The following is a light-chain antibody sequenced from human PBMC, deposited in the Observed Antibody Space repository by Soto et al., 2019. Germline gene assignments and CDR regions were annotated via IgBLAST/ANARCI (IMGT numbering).Light chain of an antibody. CDR1: QSVSSGY. J-gene: IGKJ1*01. CDR3: HQYVSSWT. Sequence: EILLTQSPGTLSFSPGERATLSCRASQSVSSGYLAWYQQKPGQAPRLLIYGASSRATGIPDRFSGSGSGTDFTLTTSRLEPEDFAVYYCHQYVSSWTFGQGTKVDIK. V-gene: IGKV3-20*01. CDR2: GAS.